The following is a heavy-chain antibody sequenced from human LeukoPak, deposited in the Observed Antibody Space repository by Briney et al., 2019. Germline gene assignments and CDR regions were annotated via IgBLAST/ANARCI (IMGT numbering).Heavy chain of an antibody. CDR1: GGSLSGHY. V-gene: IGHV4-34*01. CDR3: ARGQPPYSDGSAYYAGGFYYFDR. D-gene: IGHD3-22*01. CDR2: INHSGSA. Sequence: SETLSLTCGVYGGSLSGHYWTWIRQTAGKGLEWIGEINHSGSAKYNPSLKSRVSISVTLPKNQFSLDLTSVSAADTAVYYCARGQPPYSDGSAYYAGGFYYFDRWGQGTLVTVSS. J-gene: IGHJ4*02.